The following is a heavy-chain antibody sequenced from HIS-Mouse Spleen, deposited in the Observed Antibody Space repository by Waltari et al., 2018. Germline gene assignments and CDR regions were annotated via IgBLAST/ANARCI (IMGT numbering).Heavy chain of an antibody. CDR1: GGTFSIYA. V-gene: IGHV1-69*04. D-gene: IGHD7-27*01. CDR3: ARDQMETGDPDY. Sequence: QVQLVQSGAEVKKPGSSVKVSCKASGGTFSIYAISWVRQAPGQGLEWMGRIIPILGIANYAQKFQGRVTITADKSTSTAYMELSSLRSEDTAVYYCARDQMETGDPDYWGQGTLVTVSS. J-gene: IGHJ4*02. CDR2: IIPILGIA.